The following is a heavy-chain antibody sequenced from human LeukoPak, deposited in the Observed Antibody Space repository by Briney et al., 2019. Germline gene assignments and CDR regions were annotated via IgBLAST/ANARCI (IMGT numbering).Heavy chain of an antibody. CDR2: IYSGGST. D-gene: IGHD6-19*01. CDR3: ARDLEYSSGWSWSWGLGYNWFDP. Sequence: GGSLRLSCAASGFTVSSNDMSWVRQAPGKGLECISVIYSGGSTDYADSVKGRLTISRDNSKNTLYLQMNSLRAEDTVVYYCARDLEYSSGWSWSWGLGYNWFDPWGQGTLVTVSS. J-gene: IGHJ5*02. V-gene: IGHV3-53*01. CDR1: GFTVSSND.